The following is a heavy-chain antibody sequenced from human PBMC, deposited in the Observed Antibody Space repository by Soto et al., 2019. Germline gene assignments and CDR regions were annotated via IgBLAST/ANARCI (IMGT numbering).Heavy chain of an antibody. CDR2: INPSGGST. Sequence: SVKVSCKASGYTFTSYYMHWVRQAPGQGLEWMGIINPSGGSTSYAQKFQGRVTMTRDTSTSTVYMELSSLRSEDTAVYYCATLGYSSSWYSPQNFDYWGQGTLVTVSS. V-gene: IGHV1-46*01. CDR3: ATLGYSSSWYSPQNFDY. D-gene: IGHD6-13*01. J-gene: IGHJ4*02. CDR1: GYTFTSYY.